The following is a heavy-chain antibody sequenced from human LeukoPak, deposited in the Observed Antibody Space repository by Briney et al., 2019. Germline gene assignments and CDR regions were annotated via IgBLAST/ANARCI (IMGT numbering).Heavy chain of an antibody. Sequence: GGSLRLSCEASGFTFSKAWMSWVPQAPGKGLEWVGHIKRKTDGETTDYAAPVKGRFTISRDDSKNTLYLQMNSLKAEDTAVYYCRGYYGSGTYYEMDYWGQGTLVTVSS. CDR1: GFTFSKAW. CDR3: RGYYGSGTYYEMDY. V-gene: IGHV3-15*01. J-gene: IGHJ4*02. CDR2: IKRKTDGETT. D-gene: IGHD3-10*01.